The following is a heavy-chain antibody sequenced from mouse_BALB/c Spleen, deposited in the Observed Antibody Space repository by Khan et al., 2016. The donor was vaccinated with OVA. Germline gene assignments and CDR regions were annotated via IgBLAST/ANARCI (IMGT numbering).Heavy chain of an antibody. D-gene: IGHD2-2*01. CDR3: TRHGYVAWVTY. CDR2: IDPFSGGT. J-gene: IGHJ3*01. V-gene: IGHV1S135*01. Sequence: VQLKQSGPELMKPGTSVKISCKASGYSFTTYYIHWVIQTHGKSLEWIGYIDPFSGGTTYNQKFKGKATLTVDKSSSTAYIHLSNLTSEDSAVYYCTRHGYVAWVTYWGQGTLVTVPA. CDR1: GYSFTTYY.